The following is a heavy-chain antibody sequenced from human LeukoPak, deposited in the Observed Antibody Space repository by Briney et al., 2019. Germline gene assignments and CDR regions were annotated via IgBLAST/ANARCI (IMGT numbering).Heavy chain of an antibody. Sequence: GASVKVSCKASGYTFTRYAMHWVRQAPGQRLEWMGWINADNGNTKYSQKFQGRVTITRDTSASTAYMELSSLQSEDTAIYYCARGYSGYPYYFDDWGQGTLVTVSS. J-gene: IGHJ4*02. CDR1: GYTFTRYA. CDR2: INADNGNT. D-gene: IGHD5-12*01. CDR3: ARGYSGYPYYFDD. V-gene: IGHV1-3*01.